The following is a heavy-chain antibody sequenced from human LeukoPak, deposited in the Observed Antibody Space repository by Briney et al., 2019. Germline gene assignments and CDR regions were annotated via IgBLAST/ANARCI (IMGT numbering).Heavy chain of an antibody. J-gene: IGHJ4*02. V-gene: IGHV3-53*01. D-gene: IGHD3-16*01. Sequence: GGSLRLSCAASGFTVSSHYMSWVRQAPGKGLEWVSVIYSGGSTYYAASVTGRFTISRDNSENTLYLQMNSLRAADTAVYYCARGFTVDGGDYFDYWGRGTLVIVSS. CDR2: IYSGGST. CDR1: GFTVSSHY. CDR3: ARGFTVDGGDYFDY.